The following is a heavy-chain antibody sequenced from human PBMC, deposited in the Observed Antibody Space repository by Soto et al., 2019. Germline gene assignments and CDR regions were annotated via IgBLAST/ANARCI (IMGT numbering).Heavy chain of an antibody. CDR1: GFIFNEYG. Sequence: QVQLVESGGGVVQPGRSLRLSCAASGFIFNEYGMHWVRQAPGKGLEWVAVIWYDGSNKYYADSVKGRFTFSRNNSKNTMSLQLNSRRVEDTAIYYCAQWGCSGIKCNLNQRSFDGWGQGTLVTGSS. J-gene: IGHJ4*02. CDR2: IWYDGSNK. CDR3: AQWGCSGIKCNLNQRSFDG. D-gene: IGHD1-26*01. V-gene: IGHV3-33*01.